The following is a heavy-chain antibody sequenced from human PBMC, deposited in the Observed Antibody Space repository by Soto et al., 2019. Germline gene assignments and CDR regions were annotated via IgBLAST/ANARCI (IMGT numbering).Heavy chain of an antibody. CDR3: ASSTTYYYDSSGYYLPTYFDY. Sequence: QVQLQASGPGLVKPSQTLSLTCTVSGGSISSGDYYWSWSRQPPGKGLEWIGYIYYSGSTYYNPSLKSRVTISVDTSKNQFSLKMSSVTAADTAVYYCASSTTYYYDSSGYYLPTYFDYWGQGTLVTVSS. CDR1: GGSISSGDYY. CDR2: IYYSGST. J-gene: IGHJ4*02. V-gene: IGHV4-30-4*01. D-gene: IGHD3-22*01.